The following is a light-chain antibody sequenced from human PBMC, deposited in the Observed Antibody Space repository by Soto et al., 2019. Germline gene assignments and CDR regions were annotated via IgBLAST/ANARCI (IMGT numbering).Light chain of an antibody. J-gene: IGLJ1*01. Sequence: QPALTQPASVSGSPGQSITISCSGSSSDVCNGYDSVSCYQQHPGKAPKPIIYEVTNRPSGVSTRFPRSKSGNPASLTISGQQAEEEAEDYGSAYTVSGDPCGFGTGSKVTVL. CDR3: SAYTVSGDPCG. V-gene: IGLV2-14*01. CDR1: SSDVCNGYDS. CDR2: EVT.